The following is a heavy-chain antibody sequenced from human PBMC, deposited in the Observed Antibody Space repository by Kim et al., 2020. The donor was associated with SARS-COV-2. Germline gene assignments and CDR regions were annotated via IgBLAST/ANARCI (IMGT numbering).Heavy chain of an antibody. CDR3: AREGGSGSRSRADAFDI. V-gene: IGHV3-30*07. Sequence: VQGRFTISRDNSKNTLYLQMNSLRDEDTAVYYCAREGGSGSRSRADAFDIWGQGTMVTVSS. J-gene: IGHJ3*02. D-gene: IGHD3-10*01.